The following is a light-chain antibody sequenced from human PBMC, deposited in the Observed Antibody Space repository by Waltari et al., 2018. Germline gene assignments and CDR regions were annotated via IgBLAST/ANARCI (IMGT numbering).Light chain of an antibody. CDR1: SSDVGGYNY. V-gene: IGLV2-14*03. Sequence: QSALTQAAPVSGSPGQPLTISFTGSSSDVGGYNYAPWYQQHPGKAPKLIIYDVSNRPSGVSNRFSGSKSGNTASLTISGLQAEDEADYYCSSYISSSTLELFGGGTSLTVL. J-gene: IGLJ2*01. CDR2: DVS. CDR3: SSYISSSTLEL.